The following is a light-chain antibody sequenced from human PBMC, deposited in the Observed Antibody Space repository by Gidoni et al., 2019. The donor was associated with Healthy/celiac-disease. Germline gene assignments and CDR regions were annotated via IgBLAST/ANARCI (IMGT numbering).Light chain of an antibody. CDR1: QSISSW. J-gene: IGKJ1*01. CDR3: QQYNSYSPTWT. CDR2: DAS. V-gene: IGKV1-5*01. Sequence: DIQMTQSPSTLSASVGDRVTITCRDSQSISSWLAWYQHKPGKAPKLLIYDASSLESGVPSRFSGSGSGTEFTLTISSLQPDDFATYYCQQYNSYSPTWTFGQXTKVEIK.